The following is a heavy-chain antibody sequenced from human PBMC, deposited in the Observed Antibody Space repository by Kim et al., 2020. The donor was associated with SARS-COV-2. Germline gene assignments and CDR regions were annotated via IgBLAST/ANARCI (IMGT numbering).Heavy chain of an antibody. J-gene: IGHJ4*02. Sequence: GGSLRLSCAASGFTFSSYGMHWVRQAPGKGLEWVAVISYDGSNKYYADSVKGRFTISRDNSKNTLYLQMNSLRAEDTAVYYCAKDPGGVTTTAGSYWGQGTLVTVSS. D-gene: IGHD4-17*01. V-gene: IGHV3-30*18. CDR3: AKDPGGVTTTAGSY. CDR1: GFTFSSYG. CDR2: ISYDGSNK.